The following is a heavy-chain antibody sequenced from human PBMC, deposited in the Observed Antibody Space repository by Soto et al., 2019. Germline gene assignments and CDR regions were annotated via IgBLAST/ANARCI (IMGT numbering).Heavy chain of an antibody. CDR2: INWNGGST. Sequence: GGSLRLSCAASGFTFDDYGMSWVRQAPGKGLEWVSGINWNGGSTGYADSVKGRFTISRDDSKNTLYLQMNSLKTEDTAVYYCTTVRYDFWSGYVYGMDVCGQGTTVTVSS. V-gene: IGHV3-20*04. J-gene: IGHJ6*02. D-gene: IGHD3-3*01. CDR3: TTVRYDFWSGYVYGMDV. CDR1: GFTFDDYG.